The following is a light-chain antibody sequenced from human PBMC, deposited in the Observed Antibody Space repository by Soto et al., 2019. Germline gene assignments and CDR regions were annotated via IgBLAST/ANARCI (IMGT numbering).Light chain of an antibody. V-gene: IGLV2-8*01. CDR3: SSYAGSNNVV. CDR2: DVS. Sequence: QSALTQPPSASGSPGQSVTISCTGTSSDVGGYNYVSWYQQHPGNAPKLMIYDVSKRPSGVPDRFSGSKSGNTASLTVSGLQADDEADYYCSSYAGSNNVVFVGGTKLTVL. CDR1: SSDVGGYNY. J-gene: IGLJ2*01.